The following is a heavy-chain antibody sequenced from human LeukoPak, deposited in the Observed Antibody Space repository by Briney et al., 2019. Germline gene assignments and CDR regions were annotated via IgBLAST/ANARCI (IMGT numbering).Heavy chain of an antibody. J-gene: IGHJ6*03. V-gene: IGHV4-61*02. D-gene: IGHD3-3*01. Sequence: SRTLSLTCTVSGGSISRGSYYWSWIRQPAGKGLEWIGRIYTSGSTNYNPSLKSRVTISVDTSKNQFSLKLSSVTAADTAVYYCARDRITIFGVVIKVDFYMDVWGKGTTVTVSS. CDR1: GGSISRGSYY. CDR3: ARDRITIFGVVIKVDFYMDV. CDR2: IYTSGST.